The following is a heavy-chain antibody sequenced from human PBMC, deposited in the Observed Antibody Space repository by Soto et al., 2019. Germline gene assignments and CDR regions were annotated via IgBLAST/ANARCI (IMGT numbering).Heavy chain of an antibody. Sequence: PGESLKISCMGSGYKVSTWHNFTSYWIAWVRQMPGEGLEWMGIIYPGDSDTRYSPSFQGQVTISADKSISTAYLQWSSLKASDTAMYYCARPQAPSGGRKGGYYYGMDVWGQGTTVTVSS. CDR2: IYPGDSDT. J-gene: IGHJ6*02. V-gene: IGHV5-51*01. CDR1: GYKVSTWHNFTSYW. CDR3: ARPQAPSGGRKGGYYYGMDV. D-gene: IGHD1-26*01.